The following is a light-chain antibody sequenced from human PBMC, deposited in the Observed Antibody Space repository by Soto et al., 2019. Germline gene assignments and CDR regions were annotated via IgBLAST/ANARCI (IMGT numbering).Light chain of an antibody. V-gene: IGKV3-11*01. CDR2: DAS. Sequence: IVLPKYPANLSLSPGDRGSLSCRASQSVSSYLAWYQQKPGQAPRLLIYDASNRATGIPARFSGSGSGTDFTLTISSLEPEDFAVYYCQQRTNWSSVTFGGGTKVDIK. CDR1: QSVSSY. J-gene: IGKJ4*01. CDR3: QQRTNWSSVT.